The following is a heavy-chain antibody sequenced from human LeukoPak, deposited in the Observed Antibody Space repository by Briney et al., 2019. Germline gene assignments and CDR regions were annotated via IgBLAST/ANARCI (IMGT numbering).Heavy chain of an antibody. CDR1: GFSFGNYA. V-gene: IGHV3-23*01. J-gene: IGHJ5*01. CDR3: VKDPRDTYGTNWFVS. CDR2: ISGTGGAT. D-gene: IGHD2-21*01. Sequence: GGSLILSCVASGFSFGNYAMSWVRQAPGKGLQWVSQISGTGGATWYAGFARDRFTISRDNSKKTLYLQMSGLRVEDTAMYYCVKDPRDTYGTNWFVSWGQGTLLIVSS.